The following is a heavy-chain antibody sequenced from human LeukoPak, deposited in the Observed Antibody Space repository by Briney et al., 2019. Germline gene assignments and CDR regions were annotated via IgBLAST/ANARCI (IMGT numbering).Heavy chain of an antibody. V-gene: IGHV3-23*01. J-gene: IGHJ4*02. Sequence: PGRSLRLSCAASGFTFSTYAMTWVRQAPGKGLESVSSISGSGDTTFYADSVKGRFTISRDNPKNTLYLQSNSLRAEDTAVYYCARRLQYSFGHWRQRTLVPVSS. CDR2: ISGSGDTT. CDR3: ARRLQYSFGH. D-gene: IGHD5-18*01. CDR1: GFTFSTYA.